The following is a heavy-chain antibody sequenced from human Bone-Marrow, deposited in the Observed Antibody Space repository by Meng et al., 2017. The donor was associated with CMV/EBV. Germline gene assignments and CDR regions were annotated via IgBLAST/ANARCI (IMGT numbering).Heavy chain of an antibody. CDR2: ISYDGSNK. CDR1: GFTFSSYS. D-gene: IGHD1-26*01. Sequence: GGSLRLSCAASGFTFSSYSMNWVRQAPGKGLEWVAVISYDGSNKYYADSVKGRFTISRDNSKNTLYLQMNSLRAEDTAVYYCARDEGGSYPDYYFDYWGQGTRVTGSS. J-gene: IGHJ4*02. CDR3: ARDEGGSYPDYYFDY. V-gene: IGHV3-30*03.